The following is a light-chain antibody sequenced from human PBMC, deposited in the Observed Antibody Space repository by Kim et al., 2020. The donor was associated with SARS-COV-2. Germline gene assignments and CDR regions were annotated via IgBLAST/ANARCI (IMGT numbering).Light chain of an antibody. CDR2: GAS. J-gene: IGKJ2*01. Sequence: APRLLIFGASSRATGIPDRFSGGGSGTDFTLTITRLEPEDFAVYYCQEYGTSRTFGQGTKLEI. V-gene: IGKV3-20*01. CDR3: QEYGTSRT.